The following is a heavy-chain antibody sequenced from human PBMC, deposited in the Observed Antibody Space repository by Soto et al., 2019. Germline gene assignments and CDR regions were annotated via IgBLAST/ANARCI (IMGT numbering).Heavy chain of an antibody. CDR1: GFTFSSYA. D-gene: IGHD3-3*01. CDR3: AKDIPRAYYDFWSGYPTIDY. Sequence: GGSLRLSCAASGFTFSSYAMSWVRQAPGKGLEWVSAISGSGGSTYYADSVKGRFTISRDNSKNTLYLQMNSLRAEDTAVYYCAKDIPRAYYDFWSGYPTIDYWGQGTLVTVSS. V-gene: IGHV3-23*01. J-gene: IGHJ4*02. CDR2: ISGSGGST.